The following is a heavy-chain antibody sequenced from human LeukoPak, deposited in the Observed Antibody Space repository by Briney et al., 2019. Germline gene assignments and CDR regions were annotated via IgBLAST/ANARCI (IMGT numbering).Heavy chain of an antibody. D-gene: IGHD3-10*01. CDR2: IHPGDSDT. CDR3: ARHSSQLWFGGLRLKEFGSDGMDV. CDR1: GYSFTSYW. V-gene: IGHV5-51*01. Sequence: GESLKISCKGSGYSFTSYWIGWVRQMPGKGLEWMGIIHPGDSDTRYSPSFQGQVTISADKSISTAYLQWSSLKASDTAMYYCARHSSQLWFGGLRLKEFGSDGMDVWGQGTTVTVSS. J-gene: IGHJ6*02.